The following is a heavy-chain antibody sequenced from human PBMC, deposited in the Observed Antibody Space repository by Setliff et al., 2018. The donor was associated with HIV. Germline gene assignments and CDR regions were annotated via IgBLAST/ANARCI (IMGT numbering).Heavy chain of an antibody. CDR3: ARQFWMLTTLYFDS. CDR1: GDSIGSSSYY. Sequence: SETLSLTCTVSGDSIGSSSYYWAWIRQPPGKGLEWIGEINHSGSTNYNPSLKSRVTISVDTSKNQFSLKLSSVTAADTAVYYCARQFWMLTTLYFDSLGPGTLVTVSS. V-gene: IGHV4-39*01. D-gene: IGHD3-16*01. CDR2: INHSGST. J-gene: IGHJ4*02.